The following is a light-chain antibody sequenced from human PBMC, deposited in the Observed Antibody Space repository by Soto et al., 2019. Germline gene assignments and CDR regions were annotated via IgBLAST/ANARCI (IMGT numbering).Light chain of an antibody. CDR2: DVT. CDR3: SSLTSTNTLI. CDR1: SSGVGRYNY. V-gene: IGLV2-14*01. Sequence: QSALTQPASVSGSPGQSITISCTGTSSGVGRYNYVSWFQQHPGKAPKLMIHDVTNRPSGVSSRFSGSRSGNTASLTISGLLAEDEADYYCSSLTSTNTLIFGGGTKLTVL. J-gene: IGLJ2*01.